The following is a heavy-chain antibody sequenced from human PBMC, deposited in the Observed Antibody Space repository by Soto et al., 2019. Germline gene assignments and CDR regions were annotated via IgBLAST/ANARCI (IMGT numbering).Heavy chain of an antibody. CDR2: IRDRAYSYAT. CDR3: TRRISAAQDY. D-gene: IGHD1-20*01. V-gene: IGHV3-73*01. CDR1: GFVFKDSS. J-gene: IGHJ4*02. Sequence: VLLVESGGGLVQPGGSLKLSCAASGFVFKDSSIHWVRQASGKGLEWVGGIRDRAYSYATAYAASVKGRFTISRDDSSNTAYLQMNSLKTEDTAIYYCTRRISAAQDYWGQGTLVTVSS.